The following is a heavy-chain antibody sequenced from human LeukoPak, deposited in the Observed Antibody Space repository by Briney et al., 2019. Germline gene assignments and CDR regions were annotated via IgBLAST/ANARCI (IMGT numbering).Heavy chain of an antibody. CDR1: GFTFSSYG. J-gene: IGHJ5*02. D-gene: IGHD3-10*01. Sequence: GGSLRLSCAASGFTFSSYGMHWVRQAPGKGLEWVAGISYDGSSKYYADSAKGRFTISRDNSKNTLYLQIKSLIAEDTAFNYFAKPYGSGSYYSNWFDPWGQGTLVTVSS. CDR2: ISYDGSSK. V-gene: IGHV3-30*18. CDR3: AKPYGSGSYYSNWFDP.